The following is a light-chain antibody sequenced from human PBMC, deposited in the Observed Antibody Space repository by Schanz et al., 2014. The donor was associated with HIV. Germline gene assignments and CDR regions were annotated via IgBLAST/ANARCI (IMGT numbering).Light chain of an antibody. J-gene: IGLJ2*01. CDR2: EVS. CDR3: SSYTSTNTLVV. CDR1: SSDIGGYKY. Sequence: QSALAQPPSASGSPGQSVTISCTGTSSDIGGYKYVSWYQQYPGKAPKLMIYEVSKRPSGVPDRFSGSKSGNTASLTISGLQAEDEGDYYCSSYTSTNTLVVFGGGTKLTVL. V-gene: IGLV2-8*01.